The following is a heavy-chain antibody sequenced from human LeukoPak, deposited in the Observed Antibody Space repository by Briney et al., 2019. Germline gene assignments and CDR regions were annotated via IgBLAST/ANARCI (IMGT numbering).Heavy chain of an antibody. J-gene: IGHJ3*02. D-gene: IGHD3-10*01. V-gene: IGHV3-21*01. CDR2: ISTSSSYI. CDR3: AKEGDYYGSGSHRDAFDM. CDR1: GFTFNRYN. Sequence: GGSLRLSCAASGFTFNRYNMNWVRRAPGKGREGFSSISTSSSYIYYADSVRGRFTISRDNAKNSLYLQMNSLRPEDTALYYCAKEGDYYGSGSHRDAFDMWGQGTMVTVSS.